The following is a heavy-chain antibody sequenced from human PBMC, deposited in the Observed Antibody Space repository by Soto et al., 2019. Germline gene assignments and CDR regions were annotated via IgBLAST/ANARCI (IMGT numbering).Heavy chain of an antibody. J-gene: IGHJ5*02. D-gene: IGHD3-22*01. CDR2: INAGNGNT. CDR1: GYTFTSYA. Sequence: GASVKVSCKASGYTFTSYAMHWVRQAPGQRLEWMGWINAGNGNTKYSQKFQGRVTITRDTSASTAYMEPSSLRSEDTAVYYCARVQNYDSSGYPVNWFDPWGQGTLVTVS. V-gene: IGHV1-3*01. CDR3: ARVQNYDSSGYPVNWFDP.